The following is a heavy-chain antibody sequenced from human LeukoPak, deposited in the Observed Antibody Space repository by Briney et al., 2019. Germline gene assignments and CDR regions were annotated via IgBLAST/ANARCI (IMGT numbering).Heavy chain of an antibody. Sequence: RPSETLSLTCAVSGGSISSGGYSWSWIRQPPGKGLEWIGYINHSGSTNYNPSLKSRVTTSVDTSKNQFSLKLSSVTAADTAVYYCARIEVYGGYFDYWGQGTLVTVSS. CDR3: ARIEVYGGYFDY. V-gene: IGHV4-30-2*01. CDR1: GGSISSGGYS. D-gene: IGHD4-23*01. J-gene: IGHJ4*02. CDR2: INHSGST.